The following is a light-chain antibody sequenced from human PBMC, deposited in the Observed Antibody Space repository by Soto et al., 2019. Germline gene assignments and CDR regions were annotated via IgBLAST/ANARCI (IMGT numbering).Light chain of an antibody. CDR2: DNN. CDR1: SSNSGNDY. J-gene: IGLJ2*01. Sequence: QSVLTQPPSVSADPGQKVAISCTGSSSNSGNDYVSWYQQVPGTAPKVLIYDNNKRPSGIPDRFSGSKSGTSATLGITGLQTEDEADYYCGTWDNSLSAGVFGAGTKLTVL. V-gene: IGLV1-51*01. CDR3: GTWDNSLSAGV.